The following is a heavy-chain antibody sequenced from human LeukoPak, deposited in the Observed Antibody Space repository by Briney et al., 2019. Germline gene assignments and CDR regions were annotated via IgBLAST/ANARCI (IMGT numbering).Heavy chain of an antibody. D-gene: IGHD3-22*01. CDR1: GGSISSGIYY. V-gene: IGHV4-30-2*01. CDR2: IFPPGST. Sequence: PSETLSLTCTVSGGSISSGIYYWSWIRQPPGKGLEYIGYIFPPGSTYYNPSLKSRVTISLDGSKNQFSLSLRSVTAADTAVYYCARMYYDSSGYPSAHNWFDPWGPGTLVTVSS. J-gene: IGHJ5*02. CDR3: ARMYYDSSGYPSAHNWFDP.